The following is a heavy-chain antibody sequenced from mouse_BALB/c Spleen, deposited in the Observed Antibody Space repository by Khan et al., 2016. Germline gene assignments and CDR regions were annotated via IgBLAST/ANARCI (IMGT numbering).Heavy chain of an antibody. V-gene: IGHV14-3*02. J-gene: IGHJ2*01. CDR2: IDPATGHP. CDR3: ASLYYGYDGD. D-gene: IGHD2-2*01. Sequence: VQLMQSGAELVKPGASVKLSCTASGFNITDTYMHWVKQRPEQGLEWIGRIDPATGHPTYDPKFQGRSTLTSDTSSSTAYLQLSSLTSADPALSYGASLYYGYDGDWGQGTTLTVSS. CDR1: GFNITDTY.